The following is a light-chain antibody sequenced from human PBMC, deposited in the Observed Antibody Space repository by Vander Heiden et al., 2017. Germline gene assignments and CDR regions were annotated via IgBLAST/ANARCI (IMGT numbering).Light chain of an antibody. CDR3: AVRDDNLRAVV. V-gene: IGLV1-44*01. CDR2: LDH. CDR1: SSNIGSHT. Sequence: QSVLTQPPSASGNPGPRVSISCSGRSSNIGSHTVNWYQQYPGAAPKLLIYLDHQRPSGVADRFSGSKSGTSASLAISGLQYEDEADYYCAVRDDNLRAVVFGGGTKLTVL. J-gene: IGLJ3*02.